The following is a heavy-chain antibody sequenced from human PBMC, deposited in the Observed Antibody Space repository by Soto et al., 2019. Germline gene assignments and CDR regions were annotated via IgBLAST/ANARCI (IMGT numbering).Heavy chain of an antibody. D-gene: IGHD6-6*01. J-gene: IGHJ6*02. CDR3: ARYTAEQLVRAPSTYYYYYGMDV. CDR1: GFTFSDYY. CDR2: ISSSGSTI. V-gene: IGHV3-11*01. Sequence: GGSLRLSCAASGFTFSDYYMSWIRQAPGKGLEWVSYISSSGSTIYYADSVKGRFTISRDNAKNSLYLQMNSLRAEDPAVYYCARYTAEQLVRAPSTYYYYYGMDVWGQGTTVTVSS.